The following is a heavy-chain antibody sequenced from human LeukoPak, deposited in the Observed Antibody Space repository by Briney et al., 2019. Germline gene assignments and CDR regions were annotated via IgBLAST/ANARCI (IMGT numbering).Heavy chain of an antibody. Sequence: GGSLRLSCAASGFTFSSYAMSWVRQAPGKGLEWVSAISGSGGNTYYADSVEGRFTISRDNSKNTLYLQMNSLRAEDTAVYYCAKYPRSGYDYGDYWGQGTLVTVSS. V-gene: IGHV3-23*01. CDR3: AKYPRSGYDYGDY. J-gene: IGHJ4*02. CDR2: ISGSGGNT. D-gene: IGHD5-12*01. CDR1: GFTFSSYA.